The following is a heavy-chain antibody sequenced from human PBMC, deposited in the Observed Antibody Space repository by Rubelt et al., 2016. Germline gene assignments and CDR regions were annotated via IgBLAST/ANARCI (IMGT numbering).Heavy chain of an antibody. V-gene: IGHV3-53*04. J-gene: IGHJ4*02. Sequence: GGGLVQPGGSLRLSCAASGFTFSTYAMTWVRQAPGKGLEWVSVIYSGGTTFYADSVKGRFTISRHNSNNTVYLQMNSLRAEDTAVYYCARGSDYGDYWGQGRLVTVSS. CDR1: GFTFSTYA. CDR2: IYSGGTT. CDR3: ARGSDYGDY. D-gene: IGHD3-3*01.